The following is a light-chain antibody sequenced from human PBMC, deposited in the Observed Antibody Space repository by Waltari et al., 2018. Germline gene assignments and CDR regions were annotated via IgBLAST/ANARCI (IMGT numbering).Light chain of an antibody. J-gene: IGLJ3*02. Sequence: QSALTPPPPPSGSPGQSVTISCTGTSSHLGIHNFVPWYQQPPAKAPKVIIYEVTKRSSGVPDRFSGSKSGNTASLTVSGLQAEDEADYYCSSFAGRWVFGGGTKLTVL. CDR2: EVT. CDR1: SSHLGIHNF. CDR3: SSFAGRWV. V-gene: IGLV2-8*01.